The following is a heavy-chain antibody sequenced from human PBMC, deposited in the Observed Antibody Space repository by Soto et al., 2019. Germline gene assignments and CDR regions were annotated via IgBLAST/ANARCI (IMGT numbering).Heavy chain of an antibody. J-gene: IGHJ6*02. V-gene: IGHV3-30*18. CDR3: AKDPLNSRGMDV. CDR1: GFTFSSYG. Sequence: PGGSLRLSCAASGFTFSSYGMHWVRQAPGKGLEWVAVISYDGSNKYYADSVKGRFTISRDNSKNTLYLQMNSLRAEDTAVYYCAKDPLNSRGMDVWGQGTTVTVSS. CDR2: ISYDGSNK.